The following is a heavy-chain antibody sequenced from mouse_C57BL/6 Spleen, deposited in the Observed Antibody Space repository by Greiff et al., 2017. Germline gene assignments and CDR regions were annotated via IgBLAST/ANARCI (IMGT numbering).Heavy chain of an antibody. J-gene: IGHJ3*01. CDR2: IDPSDSYT. V-gene: IGHV1-69*01. Sequence: QVQLQQPGAELVMPGASVKLSCKASGYTFTSYWMHWVKQRPGQGLEWIGEIDPSDSYTNYNQKFQGKSTLTVDKSSSTAYMQLSSLTSEDSAVYYCARETVPVKGAWFAYWGQGTLVTVAA. CDR3: ARETVPVKGAWFAY. D-gene: IGHD1-3*01. CDR1: GYTFTSYW.